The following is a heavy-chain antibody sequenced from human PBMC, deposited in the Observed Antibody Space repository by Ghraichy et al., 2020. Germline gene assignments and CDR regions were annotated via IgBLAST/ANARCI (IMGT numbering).Heavy chain of an antibody. CDR2: IYYIGRT. CDR1: GASISGTGFY. V-gene: IGHV4-39*01. D-gene: IGHD2-2*01. CDR3: ASLDCSSTSCYVGYYFDS. Sequence: ETLSLTCSVSGASISGTGFYWGWIRQPPGKGLEWIGNIYYIGRTHYKPSLESRVTISVDTPKNQFSLKLRSVTASDTAVYYCASLDCSSTSCYVGYYFDSWGQGTLVTVSS. J-gene: IGHJ4*02.